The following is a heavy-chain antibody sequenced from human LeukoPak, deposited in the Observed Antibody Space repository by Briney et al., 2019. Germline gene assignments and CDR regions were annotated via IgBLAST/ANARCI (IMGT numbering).Heavy chain of an antibody. CDR2: IYYSGST. Sequence: SETLSLTCTVSGGSISSYYWSWIRQPPGKGLEWIGYIYYSGSTNYNPSLKSRVTISVDTSKNQFSLKLSSVTAADTAVYHCARDRGYCSGGSCYRWFDPWGQGTLVTVSS. CDR3: ARDRGYCSGGSCYRWFDP. D-gene: IGHD2-15*01. V-gene: IGHV4-59*01. CDR1: GGSISSYY. J-gene: IGHJ5*02.